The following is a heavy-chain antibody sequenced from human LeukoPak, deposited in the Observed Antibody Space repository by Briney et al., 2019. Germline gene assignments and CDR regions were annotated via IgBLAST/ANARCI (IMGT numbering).Heavy chain of an antibody. V-gene: IGHV4-39*07. CDR2: IYYSGST. CDR1: GGSISSSSYY. D-gene: IGHD6-19*01. Sequence: PSETLSLTCTVSGGSISSSSYYWGWIRQPPGKGLEWIGSIYYSGSTYYNPSLKSRVTISVDTSKNQFSLKLSSVTAADTAVYYCARVKQWLDTTVDYWGQGTLVTVSS. J-gene: IGHJ4*02. CDR3: ARVKQWLDTTVDY.